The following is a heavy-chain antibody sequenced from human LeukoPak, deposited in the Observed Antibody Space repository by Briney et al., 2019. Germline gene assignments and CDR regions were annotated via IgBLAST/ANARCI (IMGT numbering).Heavy chain of an antibody. D-gene: IGHD3-16*01. V-gene: IGHV1-18*01. Sequence: ASVKVSCKASGYTFTSYGISWVRQAPGQGLEWMGWISAYNGNTNYAQKLQGRVTMTTDTSTSTAYMELRSLRSDDTAVYYCARDSSPPNYDYVWGSTINAGMDVWGQGTTVTVSS. CDR2: ISAYNGNT. CDR1: GYTFTSYG. J-gene: IGHJ6*02. CDR3: ARDSSPPNYDYVWGSTINAGMDV.